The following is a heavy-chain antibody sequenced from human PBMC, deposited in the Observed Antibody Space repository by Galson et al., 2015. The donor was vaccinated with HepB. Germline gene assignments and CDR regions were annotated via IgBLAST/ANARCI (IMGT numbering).Heavy chain of an antibody. D-gene: IGHD5-24*01. CDR1: GFTFSSYG. CDR2: ISYDGSNK. CDR3: ARMGGGEMDADWDY. V-gene: IGHV3-30*03. J-gene: IGHJ4*02. Sequence: SLRLSCAASGFTFSSYGMHWVRQAPGKGLEWEAVISYDGSNKYYADSVKGRFTISRDNSKNTLYLQMNSLRAEDTAVYYCARMGGGEMDADWDYWGQGTLVTVSS.